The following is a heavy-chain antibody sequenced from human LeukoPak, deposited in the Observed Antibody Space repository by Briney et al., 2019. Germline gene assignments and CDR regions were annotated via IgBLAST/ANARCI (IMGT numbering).Heavy chain of an antibody. CDR2: ISGSGGST. D-gene: IGHD4-17*01. J-gene: IGHJ4*02. CDR3: AKDLDYGDYASGY. CDR1: GFTVSSYA. Sequence: GGSLRLSCAASGFTVSSYAMSWVRQAPGKGLEWVSAISGSGGSTYYADSVKGRFTISRDNSKNTLYLQMNSLRAEDTAVYYCAKDLDYGDYASGYWGQGTLVTVSS. V-gene: IGHV3-23*01.